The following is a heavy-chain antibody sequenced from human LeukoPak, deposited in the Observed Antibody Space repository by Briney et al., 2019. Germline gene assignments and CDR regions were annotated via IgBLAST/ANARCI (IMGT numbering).Heavy chain of an antibody. V-gene: IGHV3-21*01. CDR3: ARTYGEEGGQRFDH. CDR1: GFTFSSYT. J-gene: IGHJ4*02. Sequence: PGGSLRLSCAVSGFTFSSYTMNWVRRAPGKGLEGVSSISSRSSHIYYADSVKGRFTISRDNAKNSLYLQMNSLRAEDTAVYYCARTYGEEGGQRFDHWGQGTLVTVSS. D-gene: IGHD2-8*01. CDR2: ISSRSSHI.